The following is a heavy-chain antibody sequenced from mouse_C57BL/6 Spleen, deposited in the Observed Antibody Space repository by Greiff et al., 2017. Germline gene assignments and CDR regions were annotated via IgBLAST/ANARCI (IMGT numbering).Heavy chain of an antibody. CDR2: ISNLAYSI. J-gene: IGHJ1*03. CDR3: ARVYYGSSYWYFDV. V-gene: IGHV5-15*01. Sequence: VKLMESGGGLVQPGGSLKLSCAASGFTFSDYGMAWVRQAPRKGPEWVAFISNLAYSIYYADTVTGRFTISRENAKNTLYLEMSSLRSEDTAMYYCARVYYGSSYWYFDVWGTGTTVTVSS. CDR1: GFTFSDYG. D-gene: IGHD1-1*01.